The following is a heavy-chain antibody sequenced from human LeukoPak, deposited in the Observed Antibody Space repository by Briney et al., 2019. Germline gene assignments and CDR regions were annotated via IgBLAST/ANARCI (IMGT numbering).Heavy chain of an antibody. CDR3: AKDGGGIFGVVTHFDY. CDR1: GFTFSSYG. Sequence: PGGSLRLSCAASGFTFSSYGMHWVRQAPGKGLEWVAFIRYDGSNKYYADSVKGRFTFSRDNSKNTLYLQMNSLRAEDTAVYYCAKDGGGIFGVVTHFDYWGQGTLVTVSS. D-gene: IGHD3-3*01. J-gene: IGHJ4*02. CDR2: IRYDGSNK. V-gene: IGHV3-30*02.